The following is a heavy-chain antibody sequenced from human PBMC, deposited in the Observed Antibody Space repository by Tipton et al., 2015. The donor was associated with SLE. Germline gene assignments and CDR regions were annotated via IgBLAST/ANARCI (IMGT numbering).Heavy chain of an antibody. Sequence: TLSLTCAVSGGSISSYYWSWIRQPPGKGLEWIGRIYTSGSTNYNPSLKSRVTISVDTSKNQFSLKLSSVTAADTAVYYCARDLTGLGFDYWGQGTLVTVSS. V-gene: IGHV4-4*08. CDR2: IYTSGST. D-gene: IGHD1-20*01. J-gene: IGHJ4*02. CDR1: GGSISSYY. CDR3: ARDLTGLGFDY.